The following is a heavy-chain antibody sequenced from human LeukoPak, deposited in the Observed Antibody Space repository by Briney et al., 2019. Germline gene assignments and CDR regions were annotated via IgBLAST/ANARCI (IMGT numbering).Heavy chain of an antibody. D-gene: IGHD1-26*01. Sequence: GQXLEWMGWINAGNGNTKYSQKFQGRVTITRDTSTSTAYMELSSLRSEDTAVYYCARGGIVGAFFWGQGTLVTVSS. CDR2: INAGNGNT. CDR3: ARGGIVGAFF. V-gene: IGHV1-3*01. J-gene: IGHJ4*02.